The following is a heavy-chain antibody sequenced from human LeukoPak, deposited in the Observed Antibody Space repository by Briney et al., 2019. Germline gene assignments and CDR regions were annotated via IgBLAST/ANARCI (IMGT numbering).Heavy chain of an antibody. CDR3: AKHVSGSLFYFDY. D-gene: IGHD3-10*01. CDR1: GFTFRNCA. Sequence: GVSLRLSCAASGFTFRNCAMSWVRQARGKGLEWVSGISGTGYNTYYADSVKGRFTISRDNSKNTLYLQMNSLGAEDTAVYYCAKHVSGSLFYFDYWGQRTLVTVSS. CDR2: ISGTGYNT. J-gene: IGHJ4*02. V-gene: IGHV3-23*01.